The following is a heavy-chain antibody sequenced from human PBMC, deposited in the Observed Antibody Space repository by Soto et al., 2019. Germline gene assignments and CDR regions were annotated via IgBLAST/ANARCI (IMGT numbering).Heavy chain of an antibody. D-gene: IGHD2-21*01. CDR3: VSRSIPRAPDY. CDR2: ILRGGETT. Sequence: GGDMRLSSEAYGFSIGTCDESWVRQAPGKGLEWLSVILRGGETTYSTDSARGRFTISRDNSKNTLHLQIDSLTVEDTAVYYCVSRSIPRAPDYCGQGPLVPVS. V-gene: IGHV3-23*01. J-gene: IGHJ4*02. CDR1: GFSIGTCD.